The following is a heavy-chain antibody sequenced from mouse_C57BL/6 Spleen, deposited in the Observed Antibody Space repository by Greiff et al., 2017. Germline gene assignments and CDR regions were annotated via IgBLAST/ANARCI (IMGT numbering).Heavy chain of an antibody. V-gene: IGHV14-2*01. J-gene: IGHJ3*01. CDR1: GFNIKDYY. CDR2: IDPEDGKT. D-gene: IGHD1-1*01. CDR3: APSIPAVETPFAY. Sequence: EVKLQESGAELVKPGASVKLSCTASGFNIKDYYMHWVKQRTEQGLEWIGMIDPEDGKTKYAPKFQGKATITADTSSNTAYLQLSILTSEDTAVYYFAPSIPAVETPFAYWRQGTLFTVSA.